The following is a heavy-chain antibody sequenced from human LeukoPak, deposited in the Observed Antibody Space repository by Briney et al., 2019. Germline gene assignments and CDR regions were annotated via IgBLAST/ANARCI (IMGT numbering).Heavy chain of an antibody. CDR3: ARASTRYSGYDYFY. Sequence: ASVKVSRKASGYTFTGYYMHWVRQAPGQGLEWMGWINPNSGGTNYAQKFQGRVTMTRDTSISTAYMELSRLRSDDTAVYYCARASTRYSGYDYFYWGQGTLVTVSS. D-gene: IGHD5-12*01. CDR1: GYTFTGYY. CDR2: INPNSGGT. V-gene: IGHV1-2*02. J-gene: IGHJ4*02.